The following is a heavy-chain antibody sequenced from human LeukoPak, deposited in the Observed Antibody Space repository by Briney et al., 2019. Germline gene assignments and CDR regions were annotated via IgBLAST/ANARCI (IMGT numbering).Heavy chain of an antibody. CDR2: ISGSGGST. J-gene: IGHJ4*02. V-gene: IGHV3-23*01. CDR1: GFTFSSYA. Sequence: GGSLRLSCAASGFTFSSYAMSWVRQAPGEGLEWVSAISGSGGSTYYADSVKGRFTISRDNSKNTLYLQMNSLRAEDTAVYYCAKDRYSSGWRTYFDYWGQGTLVTVSS. D-gene: IGHD6-19*01. CDR3: AKDRYSSGWRTYFDY.